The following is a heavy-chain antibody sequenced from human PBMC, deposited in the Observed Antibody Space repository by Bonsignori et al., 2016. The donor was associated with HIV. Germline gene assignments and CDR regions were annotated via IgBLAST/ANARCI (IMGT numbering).Heavy chain of an antibody. Sequence: WIRQPPGKGLEWVAFIRYDGSNKYYADSVKGRFTISRDNSKNTLYLQMNSLRAEDTAVYYCAKDYSGSFDYWGQGTLVTVSS. CDR3: AKDYSGSFDY. J-gene: IGHJ4*02. CDR2: IRYDGSNK. V-gene: IGHV3-30*02. D-gene: IGHD1-26*01.